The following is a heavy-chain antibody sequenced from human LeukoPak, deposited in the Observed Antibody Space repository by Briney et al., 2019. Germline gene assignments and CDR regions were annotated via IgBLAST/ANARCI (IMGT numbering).Heavy chain of an antibody. D-gene: IGHD3-10*01. J-gene: IGHJ4*02. V-gene: IGHV4-34*01. CDR2: ASDSGST. CDR3: ARRRWGYGSGSYDY. Sequence: PETLSLTCTVSGGSISSYYWTWIRQPPGKGLEWIGEASDSGSTKYNPSLKSRVTISVDTAKHQFSLKLSSVTAADTAVYYCARRRWGYGSGSYDYWGQGTLVTVSS. CDR1: GGSISSYY.